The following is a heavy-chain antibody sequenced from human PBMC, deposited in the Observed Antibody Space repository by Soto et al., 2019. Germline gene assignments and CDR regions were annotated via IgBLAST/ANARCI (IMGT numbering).Heavy chain of an antibody. V-gene: IGHV3-21*01. CDR1: GFTFSSYS. CDR2: ISSSSSYI. Sequence: PGGSLRLSCAASGFTFSSYSMNWVRQAPGKGLEWVSSISSSSSYIYYADSVKGRFTISRDNAKNSLYLQMNSLRAEDTAVYYCARDKGSSGWPARYYFDYWGQGTLVTVSS. CDR3: ARDKGSSGWPARYYFDY. D-gene: IGHD6-19*01. J-gene: IGHJ4*02.